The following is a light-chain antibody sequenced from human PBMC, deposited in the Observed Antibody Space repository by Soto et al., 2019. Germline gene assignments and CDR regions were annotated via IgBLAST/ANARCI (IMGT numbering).Light chain of an antibody. CDR3: SSYISTSTLNV. Sequence: QSALTQPASVSGSPGHSITISCSGTSSDVGGYNYVSWYQQHPGKAPKLMIYDVSNRPSGVSNRFSGSKSGNTASLTISGLQAEDEDDYYCSSYISTSTLNVFGTGTKLTVL. CDR2: DVS. V-gene: IGLV2-14*03. CDR1: SSDVGGYNY. J-gene: IGLJ1*01.